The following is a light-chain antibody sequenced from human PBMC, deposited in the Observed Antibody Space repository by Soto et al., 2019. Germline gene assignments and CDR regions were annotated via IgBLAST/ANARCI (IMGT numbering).Light chain of an antibody. CDR1: SSNIGAGYD. Sequence: QSVLTQPPSVSGAPGQRVTISCTGSSSNIGAGYDVHWYQQVTRTAPKLLIYVNNNRPSGVPGRFSDSKSGTSASLVITGLQAQDAAEYYCQSYDSSLSASVFGGGTKLTVL. CDR2: VNN. J-gene: IGLJ3*02. CDR3: QSYDSSLSASV. V-gene: IGLV1-40*01.